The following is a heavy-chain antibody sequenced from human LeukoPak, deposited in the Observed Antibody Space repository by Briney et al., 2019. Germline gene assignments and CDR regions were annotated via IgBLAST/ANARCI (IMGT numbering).Heavy chain of an antibody. CDR2: IYPTDGST. J-gene: IGHJ4*02. Sequence: GASVKVSCKASGYTFTSYYMHWVRQAPGQGLEWMGIIYPTDGSTTYAQDFQGRVTMTRDTSTSTVYMELSSLRSEDTAVYYCARDYKIPQQYCSITGCYLFDYWGQGTLVTVSS. D-gene: IGHD2-2*01. CDR3: ARDYKIPQQYCSITGCYLFDY. CDR1: GYTFTSYY. V-gene: IGHV1-46*01.